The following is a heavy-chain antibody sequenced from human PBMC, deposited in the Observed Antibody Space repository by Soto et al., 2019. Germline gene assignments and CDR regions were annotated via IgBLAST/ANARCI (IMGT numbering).Heavy chain of an antibody. Sequence: GGSLRLSCAASGFTFSSYAMHWVRQAPGKGLEWVAVISYDGSNKYYADSVKGRFTISRDNSKNTLYLQMNSLRAEDTAVYYCARRYCSSTSCLPYYYYYYGMDVWGQGTTVTVSS. CDR2: ISYDGSNK. CDR1: GFTFSSYA. V-gene: IGHV3-30-3*01. D-gene: IGHD2-2*01. J-gene: IGHJ6*02. CDR3: ARRYCSSTSCLPYYYYYYGMDV.